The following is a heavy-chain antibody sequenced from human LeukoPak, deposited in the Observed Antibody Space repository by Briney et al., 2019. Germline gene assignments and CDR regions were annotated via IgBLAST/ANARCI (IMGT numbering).Heavy chain of an antibody. V-gene: IGHV4-59*01. CDR3: ATHYDSSGYYLNY. D-gene: IGHD3-22*01. Sequence: SETLSLTCTVSGGSISSYYWSWIRQPPGKGLEWIGYIYYSGSTNYNPSLKSRVTISVDTSKNQFSLKLSSVTAADTAVYYCATHYDSSGYYLNYWGQGTLVTVSS. CDR2: IYYSGST. J-gene: IGHJ4*02. CDR1: GGSISSYY.